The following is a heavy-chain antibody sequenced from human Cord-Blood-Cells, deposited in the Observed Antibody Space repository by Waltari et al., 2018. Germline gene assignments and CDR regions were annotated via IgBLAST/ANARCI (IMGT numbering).Heavy chain of an antibody. J-gene: IGHJ2*01. V-gene: IGHV4-39*01. CDR3: ARPEGGSAGCFDL. CDR1: GGSLSSSIYY. D-gene: IGHD3-16*01. CDR2: IYYSGST. Sequence: QLQLQESGPGLVKPSETLSLTCTVSGGSLSSSIYYWGWIRQPPGKGLEWIGSIYYSGSTYYNPSLKSRVTISVDTSKNQFSLKLSSVTAADTAVYYCARPEGGSAGCFDLWGRGTLVTVSS.